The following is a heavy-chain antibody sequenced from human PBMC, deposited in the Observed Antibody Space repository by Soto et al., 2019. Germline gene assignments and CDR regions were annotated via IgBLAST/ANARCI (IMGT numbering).Heavy chain of an antibody. Sequence: SETLSLTCTVSGGSVSSGSYYWRWIRQPPGKGLEWIGYIYYSGSTNYNPSLKSRVTISVDTSKNQFSLKLSSVTAADTAVYYCARGGIVVVPAAIYYYGMDVWGQGTTVTVSS. CDR2: IYYSGST. CDR3: ARGGIVVVPAAIYYYGMDV. J-gene: IGHJ6*02. V-gene: IGHV4-61*01. D-gene: IGHD2-2*01. CDR1: GGSVSSGSYY.